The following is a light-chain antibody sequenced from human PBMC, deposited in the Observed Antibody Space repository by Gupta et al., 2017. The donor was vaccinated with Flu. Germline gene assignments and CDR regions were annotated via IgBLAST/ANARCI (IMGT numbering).Light chain of an antibody. Sequence: EIVMTQSPATLSVSPGERATLSCRASQSVSSNLAWYQQKPGQAPRLLIYGASTRATGIPARFSGSGAGTEFTLTISSRQSEDFAAYYCQQYNNWPPRHSFGQGTKLEIK. V-gene: IGKV3-15*01. J-gene: IGKJ2*03. CDR1: QSVSSN. CDR3: QQYNNWPPRHS. CDR2: GAS.